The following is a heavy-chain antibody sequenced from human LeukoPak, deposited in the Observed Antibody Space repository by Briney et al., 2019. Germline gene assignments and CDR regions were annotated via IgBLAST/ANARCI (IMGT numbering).Heavy chain of an antibody. J-gene: IGHJ5*02. Sequence: GGSLRLSCAASGFTFSSYAMSWVRQAPGKGLEGVSAISGSGGSTYYADSVKGRFTISRDNSKNTLYLQMNSLRAEDTAVYYCAKYITGTPYFDPWGQGTLVTVSS. V-gene: IGHV3-23*01. CDR1: GFTFSSYA. CDR2: ISGSGGST. D-gene: IGHD1-7*01. CDR3: AKYITGTPYFDP.